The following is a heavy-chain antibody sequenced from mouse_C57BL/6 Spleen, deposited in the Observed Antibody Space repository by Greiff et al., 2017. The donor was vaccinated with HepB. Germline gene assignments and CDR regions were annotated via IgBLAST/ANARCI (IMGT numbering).Heavy chain of an antibody. CDR3: AFYDDVGY. CDR2: IYPGDGDT. CDR1: GYAFSSSW. J-gene: IGHJ3*01. D-gene: IGHD2-3*01. V-gene: IGHV1-82*01. Sequence: VQLQQSGPELVKPGASVKISCKASGYAFSSSWMNWVKQRPGKGLEWIGRIYPGDGDTNYNGKFKGKATLTADKSSSTAYMQLSSLTSEDSAVYCCAFYDDVGYWGKGTLVTVSA.